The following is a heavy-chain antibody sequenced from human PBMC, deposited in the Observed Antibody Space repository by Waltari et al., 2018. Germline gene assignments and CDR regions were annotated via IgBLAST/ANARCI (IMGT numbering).Heavy chain of an antibody. Sequence: QVQLVQSGAEVKKPGSSVKVSCKASGGTFRSYAISWLRQAPGPGLEWMGGIIPIFGTANYAQKFQGRVTITADESTSTAYMELSSLRSEDTAVYYCARDPKDEGYSSSWSAFDIWGQGTMVTVSS. V-gene: IGHV1-69*01. J-gene: IGHJ3*02. CDR1: GGTFRSYA. CDR3: ARDPKDEGYSSSWSAFDI. CDR2: IIPIFGTA. D-gene: IGHD6-13*01.